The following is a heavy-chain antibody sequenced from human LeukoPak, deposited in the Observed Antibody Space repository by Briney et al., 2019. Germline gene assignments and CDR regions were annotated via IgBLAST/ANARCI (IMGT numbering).Heavy chain of an antibody. Sequence: GGSLRLSCAASGFTFSSYAMHWVRQAPGKGLEWVAVISYDGSNKYYADSVKGRFTISRDNSKNTLYLQMNSLRAEDTAVYYCARDPMGAIPRGYFDYWGQGTLVTVSS. CDR2: ISYDGSNK. J-gene: IGHJ4*02. CDR1: GFTFSSYA. D-gene: IGHD3-10*01. V-gene: IGHV3-30-3*01. CDR3: ARDPMGAIPRGYFDY.